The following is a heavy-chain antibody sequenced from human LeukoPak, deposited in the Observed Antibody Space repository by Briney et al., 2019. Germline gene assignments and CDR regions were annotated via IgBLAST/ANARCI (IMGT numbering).Heavy chain of an antibody. CDR1: GFTVSSNY. Sequence: PGGSLRLSCAASGFTVSSNYMSWVRQAPGKGLEWVSVIYSGGSTYYADSVKGRFTISRDNSKNTLYLQMNSLRAEDTAVYYCASQVVVVAETDYWGQGTLVTVSS. D-gene: IGHD2-15*01. J-gene: IGHJ4*02. CDR2: IYSGGST. V-gene: IGHV3-66*04. CDR3: ASQVVVVAETDY.